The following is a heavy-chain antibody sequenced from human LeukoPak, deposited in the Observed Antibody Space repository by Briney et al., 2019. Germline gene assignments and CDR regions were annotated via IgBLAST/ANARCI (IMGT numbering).Heavy chain of an antibody. J-gene: IGHJ5*02. CDR2: ITFSSSHI. Sequence: GGSLRLSCAASGFTFSGYVMTWVRQAPGKGLECVSSITFSSSHIYYAGSVKGRFTIPRDNTKDSLYLQMNSLRAEDTAIYYCARGPQFSGPGWFDPWGQGTLVTVSS. D-gene: IGHD3-10*01. CDR1: GFTFSGYV. V-gene: IGHV3-21*01. CDR3: ARGPQFSGPGWFDP.